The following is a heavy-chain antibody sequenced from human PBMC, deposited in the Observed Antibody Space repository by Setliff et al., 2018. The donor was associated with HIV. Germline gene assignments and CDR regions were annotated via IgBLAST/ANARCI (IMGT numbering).Heavy chain of an antibody. CDR2: IYYSGST. CDR3: ARAPQDRTTWYFDL. Sequence: SETLSLTCTASGGSFNSGGHYWSWIRQHPGKGLEWIGYIYYSGSTFYNPALKSRITISVDTPKNQFSLQLSYVTAADTAVYYCARAPQDRTTWYFDLWGRGALVTVSS. D-gene: IGHD4-17*01. J-gene: IGHJ2*01. CDR1: GGSFNSGGHY. V-gene: IGHV4-31*03.